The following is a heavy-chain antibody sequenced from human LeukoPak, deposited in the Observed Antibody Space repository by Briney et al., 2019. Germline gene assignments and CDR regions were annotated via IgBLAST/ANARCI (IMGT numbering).Heavy chain of an antibody. V-gene: IGHV3-48*03. D-gene: IGHD4-23*01. Sequence: GGSLRPSCAASGFTFSSCELSWVRQAPTKGLEWVSYISRSGSITYYADSVKGRFTISRDSAKNSLYLQMNSLRAEDTAVYYCAIHDYHSNSDAFDVWGQGTMVAVSS. CDR1: GFTFSSCE. CDR2: ISRSGSIT. J-gene: IGHJ3*01. CDR3: AIHDYHSNSDAFDV.